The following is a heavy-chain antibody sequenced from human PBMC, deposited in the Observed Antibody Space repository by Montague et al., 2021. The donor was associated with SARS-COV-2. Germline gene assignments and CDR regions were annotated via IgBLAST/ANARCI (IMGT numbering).Heavy chain of an antibody. J-gene: IGHJ4*02. V-gene: IGHV4-4*02. CDR2: IFHSGIT. CDR3: ARGRLVGDSSSWYYFDY. CDR1: GGSINTNNW. Sequence: SETLSLTCAGSGGSINTNNWCTGVRQPPGEGLEWIGQIFHSGITNYNPSLESRVTISVDKSKSQFSLRLSSVTAADTAVYYCARGRLVGDSSSWYYFDYWGQGTLVAVSS. D-gene: IGHD6-13*01.